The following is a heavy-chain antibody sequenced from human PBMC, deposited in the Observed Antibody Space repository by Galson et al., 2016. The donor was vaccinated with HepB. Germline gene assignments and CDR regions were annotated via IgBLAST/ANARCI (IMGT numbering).Heavy chain of an antibody. D-gene: IGHD3-9*01. J-gene: IGHJ3*02. CDR2: IRGGGGGT. V-gene: IGHV3-23*01. CDR1: GFTFSNYA. Sequence: SLRLSCAASGFTFSNYAMNWVRQAPGKGLERVSAIRGGGGGTYYAGSVKGRFTISRDNSKNTLYLQMNSLRAEDTALYYCAKETRYFDWRENAFDIWGQGTMVTVSS. CDR3: AKETRYFDWRENAFDI.